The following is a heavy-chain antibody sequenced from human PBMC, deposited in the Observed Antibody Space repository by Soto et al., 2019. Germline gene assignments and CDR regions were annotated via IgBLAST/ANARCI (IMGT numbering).Heavy chain of an antibody. Sequence: QVQLVESGGGVVQPGRSLRLSCAASGFTFSSYGMHWVRQAPGKGLEWVAVISYDGSNKYYADSVKGRFTISRDNSKNTLYLQMNSLRAEDTAVYYCAKDLPIAAAGPAFDPWGQGTLVTVSS. CDR1: GFTFSSYG. V-gene: IGHV3-30*18. CDR2: ISYDGSNK. J-gene: IGHJ5*02. CDR3: AKDLPIAAAGPAFDP. D-gene: IGHD6-13*01.